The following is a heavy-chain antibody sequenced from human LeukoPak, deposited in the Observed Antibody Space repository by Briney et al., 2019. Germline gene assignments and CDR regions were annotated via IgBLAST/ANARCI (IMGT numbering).Heavy chain of an antibody. V-gene: IGHV4-31*03. CDR1: GGSISSGGYY. Sequence: PSETPSLTCTVSGGSISSGGYYWSWIRQHPGKGLEWIGYIYYSGSTYYNPSLKSRVTISVDTSKNQFSLKLSSVTAADTAVYYCARGGGNYYYYYGMDVWGQGTTVTVSS. J-gene: IGHJ6*02. CDR2: IYYSGST. D-gene: IGHD1-26*01. CDR3: ARGGGNYYYYYGMDV.